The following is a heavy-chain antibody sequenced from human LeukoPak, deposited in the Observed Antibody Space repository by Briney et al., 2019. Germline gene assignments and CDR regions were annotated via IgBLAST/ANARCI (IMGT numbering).Heavy chain of an antibody. CDR2: ISYDGSIK. Sequence: GRSLRLSCAASGFTFSSHAMHWVRQAPGKGLEWVAVISYDGSIKYYADSVKGRFTISRDNSRNTLYLQMNSLRGADTAVYFCARVPAAGHFDYWGQRTLVTVSS. J-gene: IGHJ4*02. D-gene: IGHD2-2*01. CDR3: ARVPAAGHFDY. V-gene: IGHV3-30*04. CDR1: GFTFSSHA.